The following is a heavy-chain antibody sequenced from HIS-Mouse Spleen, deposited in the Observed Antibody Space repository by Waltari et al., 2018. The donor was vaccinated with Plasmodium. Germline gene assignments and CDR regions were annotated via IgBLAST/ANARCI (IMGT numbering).Heavy chain of an antibody. Sequence: QLQLQESGPGLVKPSETLSLTCPVSGGSISRSRYYWGWIRQPPGKGLEWIGSIYYSGSTYYNPSLKSRVTISVDTSKNQFSLKLSSVTAADTAVYYCARGISFLDAFDIWGQGTMVTVSS. D-gene: IGHD3-3*01. CDR3: ARGISFLDAFDI. J-gene: IGHJ3*02. V-gene: IGHV4-39*07. CDR2: IYYSGST. CDR1: GGSISRSRYY.